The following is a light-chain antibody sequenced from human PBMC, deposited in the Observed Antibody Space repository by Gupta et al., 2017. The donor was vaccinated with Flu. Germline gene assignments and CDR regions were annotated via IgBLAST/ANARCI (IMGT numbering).Light chain of an antibody. CDR2: EVS. J-gene: IGLJ3*02. Sequence: QSALTQPASVSGSPGQSITISCTGTSSDVGGYNYVSWYQQHPGKAPKLMFYEVSNRPSGVSNRFAGYKSGKTAFLTTSGLQAEDEAYYYCSSYTSSSTRVFGGGTKLTVL. CDR3: SSYTSSSTRV. CDR1: SSDVGGYNY. V-gene: IGLV2-14*01.